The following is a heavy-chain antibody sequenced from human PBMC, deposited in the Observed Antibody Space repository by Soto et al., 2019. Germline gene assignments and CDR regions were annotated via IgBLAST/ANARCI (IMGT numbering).Heavy chain of an antibody. CDR3: ARGTIAAQMIDY. D-gene: IGHD6-6*01. J-gene: IGHJ4*02. CDR2: IYYSGST. CDR1: RGSISSGGYY. Sequence: PSETLSLTCTVSRGSISSGGYYWSWIRQHPGKGLEWIGYIYYSGSTYYNPSLKSRVTISVDTSKNQFSLKLSSVTAADTAVYYCARGTIAAQMIDYWGQGTLVTVSS. V-gene: IGHV4-31*03.